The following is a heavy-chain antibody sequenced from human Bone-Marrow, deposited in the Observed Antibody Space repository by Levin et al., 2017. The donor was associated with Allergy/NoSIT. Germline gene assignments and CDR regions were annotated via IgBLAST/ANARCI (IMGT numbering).Heavy chain of an antibody. Sequence: SCAASGFAFSRYGMYWVRQAPGKGLEWVALISYDGNNKYYGDSVRGRDTISRDNSKNTVYLQMNSLRPEDTALYYCARGHCSTTSCSEIDYWGQGTLVTVSS. D-gene: IGHD2-2*01. V-gene: IGHV3-30*03. CDR2: ISYDGNNK. CDR3: ARGHCSTTSCSEIDY. J-gene: IGHJ4*02. CDR1: GFAFSRYG.